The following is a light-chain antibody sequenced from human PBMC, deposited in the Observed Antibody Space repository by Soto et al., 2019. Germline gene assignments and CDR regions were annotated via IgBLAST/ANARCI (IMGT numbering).Light chain of an antibody. CDR2: DAS. V-gene: IGKV3-11*01. Sequence: EIVLTQSPATLYLSPGERATLSCRASQSVSSYLAWYQQKPGQAPRLLIYDASNRATGIPARFSGSGSGTDFTLTISSLEPEDFAVYYCQQRSNWTFGQGTKVDIK. CDR1: QSVSSY. J-gene: IGKJ1*01. CDR3: QQRSNWT.